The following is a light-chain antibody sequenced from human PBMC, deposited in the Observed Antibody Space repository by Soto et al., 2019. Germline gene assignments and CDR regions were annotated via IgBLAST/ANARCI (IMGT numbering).Light chain of an antibody. CDR1: QSISSN. CDR3: QQYSGWPLT. J-gene: IGKJ4*01. V-gene: IGKV3-15*01. Sequence: EIVMTQSPATLSVSPGEGATLSCRASQSISSNLAWYQQKHGQAPRLLIYGASTRATGFPARFSGSGSGTEFTLTISSLQSEDFAVYYCQQYSGWPLTFGGGTKVEIK. CDR2: GAS.